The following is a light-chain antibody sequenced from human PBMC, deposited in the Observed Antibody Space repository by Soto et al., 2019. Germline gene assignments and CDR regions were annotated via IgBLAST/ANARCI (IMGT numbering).Light chain of an antibody. J-gene: IGLJ2*01. CDR2: DVT. V-gene: IGLV2-11*01. CDR1: RMDVGGYDY. Sequence: QSALTQPRSVSASPGQIVTISCTGTRMDVGGYDYVSWYQQHPGKAPKIMIYDVTKRPSGVPDRFSGSKSGYTASLTISGIQADDEADYYCFSYAGREKIVVVGGGTQLTVL. CDR3: FSYAGREKIVV.